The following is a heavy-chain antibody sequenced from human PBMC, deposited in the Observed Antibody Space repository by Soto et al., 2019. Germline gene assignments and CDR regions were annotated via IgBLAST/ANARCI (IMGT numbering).Heavy chain of an antibody. CDR2: IYYSGST. Sequence: SETLSLTXTVSGGYISSYYWTWIRQPPGKGLEWIGYIYYSGSTNYNPSLKSRVTMSIDTSKNQFSLKLSSVTAADTAVYYCARGVSRIIAAAGYNWFDPWGQGTLVTVSS. CDR3: ARGVSRIIAAAGYNWFDP. J-gene: IGHJ5*02. V-gene: IGHV4-59*01. D-gene: IGHD6-13*01. CDR1: GGYISSYY.